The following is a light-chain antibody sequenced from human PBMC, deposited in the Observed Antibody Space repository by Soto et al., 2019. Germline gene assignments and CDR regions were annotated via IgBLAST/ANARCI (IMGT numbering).Light chain of an antibody. CDR1: QTFSSY. V-gene: IGKV3-15*01. J-gene: IGKJ1*01. CDR2: GAS. CDR3: QQYSNGLRT. Sequence: DILMTQSPATLSVSPVERATLSCRTSQTFSSYLAWYQQQPGQTPRLLIYGASTRATGIPARFSGSGSGTDFPPTISGLQSEDFAVYDCQQYSNGLRTFGQGTQVDIK.